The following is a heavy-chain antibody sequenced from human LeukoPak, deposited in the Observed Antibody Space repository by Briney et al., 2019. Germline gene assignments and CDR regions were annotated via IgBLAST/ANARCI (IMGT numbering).Heavy chain of an antibody. D-gene: IGHD3-10*01. J-gene: IGHJ4*02. Sequence: PSETLSLTCTVSGGSISSSSYYWGWIRQPPGKGLEWIGSIYYRGSTYYNPSLKSRVTISVDTSKNQFSLKLSSVTAADTAVCYCARTFSGSYFPNYWGQGTLVTVSS. CDR3: ARTFSGSYFPNY. V-gene: IGHV4-39*07. CDR2: IYYRGST. CDR1: GGSISSSSYY.